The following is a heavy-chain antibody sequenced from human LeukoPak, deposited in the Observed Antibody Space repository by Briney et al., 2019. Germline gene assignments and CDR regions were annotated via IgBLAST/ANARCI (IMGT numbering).Heavy chain of an antibody. Sequence: PGGSLRLSCAASGFTVSSNYMSWVRQAPGKGLEWVSVIYSGGSTYYADSVKGRFTISRDNSKNTLYLQMNSLRAEDTAVYYCARDQAYYDFWSGYLPHYWGQGTLVTVSS. CDR3: ARDQAYYDFWSGYLPHY. CDR2: IYSGGST. V-gene: IGHV3-66*02. J-gene: IGHJ4*02. D-gene: IGHD3-3*01. CDR1: GFTVSSNY.